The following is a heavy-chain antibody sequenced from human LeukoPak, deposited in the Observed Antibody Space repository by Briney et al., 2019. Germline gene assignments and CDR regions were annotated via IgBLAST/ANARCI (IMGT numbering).Heavy chain of an antibody. CDR3: ARSTIYFGVVINGWFDP. CDR1: GFTFSSYG. V-gene: IGHV3-30*03. CDR2: ISYDGSNK. Sequence: GGSLRLSCAASGFTFSSYGMHWVRQAPGKGLEWVAVISYDGSNKYYADSVKGRFTISRDNAKNSLYLQMNSLRAEDTALYHCARSTIYFGVVINGWFDPWGQGTLVTVSS. J-gene: IGHJ5*02. D-gene: IGHD3-3*01.